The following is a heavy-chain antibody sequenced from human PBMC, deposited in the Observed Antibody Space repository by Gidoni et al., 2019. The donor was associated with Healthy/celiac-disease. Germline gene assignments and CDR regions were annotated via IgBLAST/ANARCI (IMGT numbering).Heavy chain of an antibody. D-gene: IGHD4-17*01. J-gene: IGHJ4*02. CDR3: ASPVYGDYGSFDY. CDR2: IYYSGST. Sequence: SSIYYCGWIRQPPGKGLEWIGSIYYSGSTYYNQSLKSRVTISVDTSKNQFSLQLSSVTAADTAVYYCASPVYGDYGSFDYWGQGTLVTVSS. CDR1: SSIYY. V-gene: IGHV4-39*01.